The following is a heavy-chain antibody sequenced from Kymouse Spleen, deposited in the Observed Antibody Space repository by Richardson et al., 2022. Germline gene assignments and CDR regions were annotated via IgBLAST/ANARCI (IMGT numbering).Heavy chain of an antibody. V-gene: IGHV4-34*01. CDR2: INHSGST. CDR1: GGSFSGYY. Sequence: QVQLQQWGAGLLKPSETLSLTCAVYGGSFSGYYWSWIRQPPGKGLEWIGEINHSGSTNYNPSLKSRVTISVDTSKNQFSLKLSSVTAADTAVYYCARHGYSSGWYAFDIWGQGTMVTVSS. J-gene: IGHJ3*02. D-gene: IGHD6-19*01. CDR3: ARHGYSSGWYAFDI.